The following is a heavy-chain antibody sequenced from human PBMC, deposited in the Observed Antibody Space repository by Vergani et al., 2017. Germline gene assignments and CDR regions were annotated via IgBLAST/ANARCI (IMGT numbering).Heavy chain of an antibody. J-gene: IGHJ6*03. CDR1: GFTFNSYW. Sequence: EVQLVESGGGLVQPGGSLRLSCAASGFTFNSYWMHWVRQAPGKGPEWVSGIVWSNDAVLYAASVKGRFTISRDNANNSLYLQMDSLRPEDTALYYCAKDARLYSSIYYHYMDVWGKGTTVTVSS. D-gene: IGHD6-13*01. CDR2: IVWSNDAV. CDR3: AKDARLYSSIYYHYMDV. V-gene: IGHV3-9*01.